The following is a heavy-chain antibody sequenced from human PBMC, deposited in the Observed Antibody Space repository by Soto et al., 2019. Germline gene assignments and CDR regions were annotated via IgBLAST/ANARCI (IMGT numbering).Heavy chain of an antibody. Sequence: EVQLLESGGGLVQPGGSLRLSCAASGFTFSSYAMSWVRQAPGKGLEWVSAISGSGGSTYYADSVKGRFTISRDNSKNTLYLQMNSLRAEDTAVYYCAKSVLGYCSGGSCYSEYNWFDPWGQGTLVTVSS. J-gene: IGHJ5*02. CDR3: AKSVLGYCSGGSCYSEYNWFDP. D-gene: IGHD2-15*01. CDR1: GFTFSSYA. V-gene: IGHV3-23*01. CDR2: ISGSGGST.